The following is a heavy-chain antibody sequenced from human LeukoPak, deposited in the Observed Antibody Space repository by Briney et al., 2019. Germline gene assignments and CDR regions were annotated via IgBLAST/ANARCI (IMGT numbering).Heavy chain of an antibody. CDR2: ISTSGST. CDR1: GGSISSYY. CDR3: ARGVCTSTSCFAGDYGMDV. V-gene: IGHV4-4*08. Sequence: SETLSLTCTVSGGSISSYYWSWIRQAPGKGLEWIGYISTSGSTKYNPSLKSRVTISVDTSKNYFSLRLGSVTAADTAVYYCARGVCTSTSCFAGDYGMDVWGQGTTVTVSS. D-gene: IGHD2-2*01. J-gene: IGHJ6*02.